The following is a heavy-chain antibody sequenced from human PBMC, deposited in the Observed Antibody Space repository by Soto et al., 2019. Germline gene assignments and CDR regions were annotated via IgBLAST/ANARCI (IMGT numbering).Heavy chain of an antibody. CDR3: ERQGRGDGALDY. CDR2: IYYSGST. Sequence: QLPLQESDPGLVKPSETLSLTGTVSGGSISSSSYYWGWIRQPPGKGLEWIGSIYYSGSTNYNPSHKRRVTISVDMTKNTFSVKLSSVSAADTAVYYSERQGRGDGALDYWGQGTLVTVSS. J-gene: IGHJ4*02. CDR1: GGSISSSSYY. V-gene: IGHV4-39*01. D-gene: IGHD4-17*01.